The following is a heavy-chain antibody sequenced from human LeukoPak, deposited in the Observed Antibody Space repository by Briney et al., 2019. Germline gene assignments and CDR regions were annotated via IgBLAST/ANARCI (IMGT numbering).Heavy chain of an antibody. J-gene: IGHJ4*02. Sequence: GGSLRLSCAASGFTFSSYWMSWVRQAPGKGLEWVANIKQDGSEKYYVDSVKGRFTISKDNAKNSLYLQMNSLRAEDTAVYYCARGGVVPAAPYYFDYWGQGTLVTVSS. CDR3: ARGGVVPAAPYYFDY. CDR1: GFTFSSYW. D-gene: IGHD2-2*01. V-gene: IGHV3-7*03. CDR2: IKQDGSEK.